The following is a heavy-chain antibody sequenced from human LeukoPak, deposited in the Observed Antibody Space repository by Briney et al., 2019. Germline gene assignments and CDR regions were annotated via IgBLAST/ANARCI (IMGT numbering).Heavy chain of an antibody. CDR1: GASISDYY. V-gene: IGHV4-59*01. J-gene: IGHJ4*02. Sequence: SSETLSLTCTMSGASISDYYWSWIRHPPGKGLEWVGHIYYTGATNYSPSLKSRVTISVDTSKSQFSLRLSSVTAGDTAVYYCARGVWSLHSGVSIDSWGQGTLVNVSS. D-gene: IGHD3-10*01. CDR3: ARGVWSLHSGVSIDS. CDR2: IYYTGAT.